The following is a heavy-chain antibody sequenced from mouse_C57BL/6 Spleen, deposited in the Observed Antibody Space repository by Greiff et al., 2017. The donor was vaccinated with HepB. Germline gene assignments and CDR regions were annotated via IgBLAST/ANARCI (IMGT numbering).Heavy chain of an antibody. Sequence: QVQLQQPGAELVKPGASVKLSCKASGYTFTSYWMQWVKQRPGQGLEWIGEIDTSDSYTNYDQKFKGKATLTVDTSSSTAYMQLSSLTSEDSAVYYCARSELSSYWGQGTLVTVSA. J-gene: IGHJ3*01. CDR2: IDTSDSYT. CDR1: GYTFTSYW. V-gene: IGHV1-50*01. D-gene: IGHD1-1*02. CDR3: ARSELSSY.